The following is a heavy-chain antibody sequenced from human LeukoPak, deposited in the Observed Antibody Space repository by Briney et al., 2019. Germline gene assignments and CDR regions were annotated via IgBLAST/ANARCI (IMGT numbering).Heavy chain of an antibody. Sequence: PAETLSLTCTVSGGSISSYYWGWIRQPPGKGLEWIGYIYYSGSTNYNPSLKSRVTISVDTSKNQFSLKLSSVTAADTAVYYCARGAPGYCSSTTCPLDYWGQGTLVTVS. CDR3: ARGAPGYCSSTTCPLDY. CDR2: IYYSGST. D-gene: IGHD2-2*01. CDR1: GGSISSYY. V-gene: IGHV4-59*01. J-gene: IGHJ4*02.